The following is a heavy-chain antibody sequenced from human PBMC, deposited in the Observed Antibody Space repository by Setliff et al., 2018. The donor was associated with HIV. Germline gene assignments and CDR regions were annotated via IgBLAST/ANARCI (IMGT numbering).Heavy chain of an antibody. CDR1: GGSISSSSYY. V-gene: IGHV4-39*07. CDR2: IYYSGST. D-gene: IGHD3-9*01. CDR3: ARYFDWFSYGMDV. Sequence: SETLSLTCTVSGGSISSSSYYWGWIRQPPGKGLEWIGSIYYSGSTYYNPSLKSRVTISVDTSKNQFSLKLSSVTAADTVVYYCARYFDWFSYGMDVWGQGTTVTSP. J-gene: IGHJ6*02.